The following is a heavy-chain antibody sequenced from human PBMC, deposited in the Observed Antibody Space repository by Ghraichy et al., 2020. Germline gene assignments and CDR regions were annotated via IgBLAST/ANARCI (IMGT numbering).Heavy chain of an antibody. D-gene: IGHD5/OR15-5a*01. Sequence: SLTCAVSGDSISDYYWSWIRQSPGKGLEYIGYISNTGNTNYNPSLKSRVTISVDTSKNHFSLKMSSVTAADTAVYYCARIYLYWYFDLWGRGTLVTVSS. J-gene: IGHJ2*01. CDR3: ARIYLYWYFDL. V-gene: IGHV4-59*08. CDR2: ISNTGNT. CDR1: GDSISDYY.